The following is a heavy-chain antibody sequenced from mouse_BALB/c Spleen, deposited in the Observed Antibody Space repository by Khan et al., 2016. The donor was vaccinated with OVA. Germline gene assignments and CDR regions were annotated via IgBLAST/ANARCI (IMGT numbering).Heavy chain of an antibody. CDR1: GFSITSDYA. CDR2: ISYSGNT. V-gene: IGHV3-2*02. CDR3: ARVYGGDFDY. J-gene: IGHJ2*01. D-gene: IGHD1-1*01. Sequence: VQLQQSGPGLVKPSQSLSLTCTVTGFSITSDYAWNWIRQFPGNKLEWMGYISYSGNTKYNPSLKSRISITRDTSKNQFFLQLNSVTIEDTATYYCARVYGGDFDYWGQGTTLTVSS.